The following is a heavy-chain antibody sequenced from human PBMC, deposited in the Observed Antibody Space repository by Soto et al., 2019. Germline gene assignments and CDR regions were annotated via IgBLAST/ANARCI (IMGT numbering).Heavy chain of an antibody. V-gene: IGHV1-18*01. J-gene: IGHJ3*02. D-gene: IGHD3-3*01. CDR2: ISAYNGNT. CDR3: ATATIFGSEVFDI. CDR1: GYPFTNSG. Sequence: QAQLVQSGAELKKPGASVKVSCKASGYPFTNSGISWVRQAPGQGLEWMGWISAYNGNTNYAQNLQGRVSMTTDTSTSPAYLELRSLRSDDTAVYFCATATIFGSEVFDIWGQGTLVTVSS.